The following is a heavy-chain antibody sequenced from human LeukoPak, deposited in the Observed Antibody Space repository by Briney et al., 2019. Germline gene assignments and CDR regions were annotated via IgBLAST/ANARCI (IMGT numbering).Heavy chain of an antibody. D-gene: IGHD6-13*01. CDR2: IRYDGINK. V-gene: IGHV3-30*02. CDR3: AKDHDSSSWYPPDY. J-gene: IGHJ4*02. Sequence: PGESLRLSCAASGFSFNAYGMHWVRQAPGKGLEWVAFIRYDGINKDYADSVKGRFTFSRDSSKNTLYLQMSSLRAEDTAVYYCAKDHDSSSWYPPDYWGQGTLVTVSS. CDR1: GFSFNAYG.